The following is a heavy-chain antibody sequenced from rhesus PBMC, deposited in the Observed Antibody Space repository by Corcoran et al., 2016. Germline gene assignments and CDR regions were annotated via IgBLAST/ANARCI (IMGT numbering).Heavy chain of an antibody. V-gene: IGHV4S12*01. CDR1: GGTISSGYYY. Sequence: QVQLQESGPGVVKPSETLSLTCAGSGGTISSGYYYWSWIGQPPGKGLVWIGGIYSNSESTNYTPSLKSRVTISKDTSKNQFSLKLSSVTATDTAVYYCARATGGFVAWGQGVLVTVSS. D-gene: IGHD2-15*01. CDR2: IYSNSEST. CDR3: ARATGGFVA. J-gene: IGHJ4*01.